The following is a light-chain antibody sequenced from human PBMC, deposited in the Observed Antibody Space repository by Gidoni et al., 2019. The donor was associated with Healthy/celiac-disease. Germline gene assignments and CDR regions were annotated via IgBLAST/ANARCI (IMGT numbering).Light chain of an antibody. Sequence: SYELTQPPSVSVSLGQMARITCSGEALPKKYAYWYQQKPGLFPVLVIYKDSERPSGIPERFSGSSSGTIVTLTISGVQAEDEADYYCLSADSSGTYRVFGGGTKLTVL. CDR2: KDS. CDR1: ALPKKY. CDR3: LSADSSGTYRV. J-gene: IGLJ2*01. V-gene: IGLV3-16*01.